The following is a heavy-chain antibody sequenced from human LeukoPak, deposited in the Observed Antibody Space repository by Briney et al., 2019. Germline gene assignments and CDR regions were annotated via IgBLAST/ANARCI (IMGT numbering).Heavy chain of an antibody. CDR1: GGSISSSNW. CDR3: ARDSSGYDWGAFDY. CDR2: IYHSGST. V-gene: IGHV4-4*02. D-gene: IGHD5-12*01. Sequence: PSGTLSLTCAVSGGSISSSNWWSWVRQPPGKGLEWIGEIYHSGSTNYNPSLKSRVTISVDKSKNQFSLKLSSVTAADTAVYYCARDSSGYDWGAFDYWGQGTLVTVSS. J-gene: IGHJ4*02.